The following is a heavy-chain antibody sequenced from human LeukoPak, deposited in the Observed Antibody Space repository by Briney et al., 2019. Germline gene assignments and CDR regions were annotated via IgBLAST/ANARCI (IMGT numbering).Heavy chain of an antibody. CDR1: GFTFSTYT. V-gene: IGHV3-21*01. J-gene: IGHJ4*02. Sequence: GGSLRLSFAASGFTFSTYTMNWARQAPGKGLEWVSSINSGGSTTHYADSVKGRFTISRDNAQNSLYLQMNSLRVDDAAVYYCLRGDSRDFWGQGTLVTVSS. CDR2: INSGGSTT. D-gene: IGHD3-22*01. CDR3: LRGDSRDF.